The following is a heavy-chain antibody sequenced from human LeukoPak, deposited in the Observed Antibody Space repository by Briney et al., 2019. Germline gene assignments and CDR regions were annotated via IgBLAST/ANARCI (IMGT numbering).Heavy chain of an antibody. CDR2: ISGSGDRT. V-gene: IGHV3-23*01. CDR1: RFTFSTYA. Sequence: GGSLRLSCAASRFTFSTYAMSWVRQAPGKGLEWVSAISGSGDRTYYADSVRGRFSFSRDNSKNTLYLQMNSLRAEDTAVYYCARDYGDHHFDYWGQGTLVTVSS. CDR3: ARDYGDHHFDY. J-gene: IGHJ4*02. D-gene: IGHD4-17*01.